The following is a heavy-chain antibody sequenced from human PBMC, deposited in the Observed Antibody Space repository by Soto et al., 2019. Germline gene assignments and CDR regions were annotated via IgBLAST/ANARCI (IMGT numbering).Heavy chain of an antibody. CDR1: GYTFTWYH. V-gene: IGHV1-3*01. CDR3: ARPKDYDDCLDY. CDR2: INAGNGNT. Sequence: QVQLVQSGAEVKKPGASVKVSCKTSGYTFTWYHMHWVRQAPGQRLEWMGWINAGNGNTKYSQKFQGRVTITRDTSANTAYMELSSLISEDTAVYYCARPKDYDDCLDYWGQGTLVTVSS. J-gene: IGHJ4*02. D-gene: IGHD3-22*01.